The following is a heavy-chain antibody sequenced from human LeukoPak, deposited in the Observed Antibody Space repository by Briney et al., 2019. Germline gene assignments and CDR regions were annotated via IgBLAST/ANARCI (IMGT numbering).Heavy chain of an antibody. D-gene: IGHD1-26*01. V-gene: IGHV6-1*01. Sequence: SQTLSLTCAISGDSVSSNSATWNWIRQSPSRGLEWLGRTYYKPKWYNDYAVSVKSRITINPDTSKNQFSLQLNSVTPEDTAVYYCARVSSPWSPRDAFDIWGQGTMVTVSP. CDR3: ARVSSPWSPRDAFDI. CDR1: GDSVSSNSAT. J-gene: IGHJ3*02. CDR2: TYYKPKWYN.